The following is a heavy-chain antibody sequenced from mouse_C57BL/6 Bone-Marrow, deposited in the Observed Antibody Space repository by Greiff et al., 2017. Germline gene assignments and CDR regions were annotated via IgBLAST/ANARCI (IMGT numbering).Heavy chain of an antibody. CDR2: IDPNSGGT. CDR3: ASYYGSSYDAMDY. J-gene: IGHJ4*01. CDR1: GYTFTSYW. V-gene: IGHV1-72*01. D-gene: IGHD1-1*01. Sequence: QVQLRQPGAELVKPGASVKLSCKASGYTFTSYWMHWVKQRPGRGLEWIGRIDPNSGGTKYNEKFKSKATLTVDKPSSTAYMQLSSLTSEDSAVYYCASYYGSSYDAMDYWGQGTSVTVSS.